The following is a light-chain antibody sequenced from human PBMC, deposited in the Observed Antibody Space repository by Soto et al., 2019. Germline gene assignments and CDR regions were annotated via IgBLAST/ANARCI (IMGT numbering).Light chain of an antibody. J-gene: IGLJ2*01. Sequence: QSVLTQPASVSGSPGQSITISCTGTSSDVGGYNYVSWYQQHPGKAPKLMIYDVSNRPSGVSNRFSGSKSGNTASLTISGLQAEDEADYYCISYTTSGSLVFGGGTQLTVL. CDR2: DVS. V-gene: IGLV2-14*01. CDR3: ISYTTSGSLV. CDR1: SSDVGGYNY.